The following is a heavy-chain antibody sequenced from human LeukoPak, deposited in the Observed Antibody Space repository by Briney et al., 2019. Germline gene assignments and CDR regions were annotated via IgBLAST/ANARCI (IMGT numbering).Heavy chain of an antibody. V-gene: IGHV3-7*01. CDR2: IKQDGSEK. CDR1: GFTFTSYW. Sequence: GGSLRLSCAASGFTFTSYWMTWVRQAPGQGLEWVANIKQDGSEKYYVDSVKGRFTISRDNAKNSLYLQMNSLRAEDTAVYYCARDDMVRGGRGSSDYWGQGTLVTVSS. D-gene: IGHD3-10*01. CDR3: ARDDMVRGGRGSSDY. J-gene: IGHJ4*02.